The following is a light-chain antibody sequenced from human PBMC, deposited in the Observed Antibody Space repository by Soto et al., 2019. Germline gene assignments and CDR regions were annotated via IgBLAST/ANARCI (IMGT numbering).Light chain of an antibody. V-gene: IGLV2-11*01. CDR3: CSYAGSARYV. CDR1: SSDVGGYNY. J-gene: IGLJ1*01. Sequence: QSALTQPRSVSGSPGQSVTISCTGTSSDVGGYNYVSWYQQHPGKAPKVMIYDVSERPSGVPDRFSGSKSDNTASLTISGRQAEDEAEYYCCSYAGSARYVFGTGTKVTVL. CDR2: DVS.